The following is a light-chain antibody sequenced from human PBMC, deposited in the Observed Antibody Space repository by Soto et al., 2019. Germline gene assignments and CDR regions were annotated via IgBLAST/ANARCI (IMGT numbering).Light chain of an antibody. V-gene: IGKV4-1*01. J-gene: IGKJ2*01. CDR3: QHYYSFPYT. CDR1: QSVFYSPNMKNY. Sequence: SPLSCWSSQSVFYSPNMKNYLAWYQQKPGQPPKLLISWASTRESGVPDRFSGSGSGTDFTLTISSLQAEDVAVYSCQHYYSFPYTFGQGTKLEIK. CDR2: WAS.